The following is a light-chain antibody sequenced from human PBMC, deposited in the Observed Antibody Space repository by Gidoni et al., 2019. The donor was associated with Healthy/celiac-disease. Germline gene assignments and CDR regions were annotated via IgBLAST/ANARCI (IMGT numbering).Light chain of an antibody. J-gene: IGKJ5*01. CDR3: QQRSNWPGTT. CDR1: QSVSSY. CDR2: DAS. V-gene: IGKV3-11*01. Sequence: EIVLTQSPATLSLSPGERATLSCRASQSVSSYLAWYQQKPGQAPRLLIYDASNRATGIPARFSGSGSGTDFTLTISSLEPEDFAVYYCQQRSNWPGTTFXQXTRLEIK.